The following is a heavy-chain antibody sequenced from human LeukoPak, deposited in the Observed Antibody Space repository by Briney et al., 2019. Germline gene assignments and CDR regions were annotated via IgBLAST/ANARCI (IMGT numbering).Heavy chain of an antibody. D-gene: IGHD5-12*01. V-gene: IGHV4-39*01. CDR1: GVSISSSGYY. Sequence: TSETLSLTCTVSGVSISSSGYYWGWIRQPPGKGLEWIGSIYYSGTTYYNPSLKSRVAISVDTSKNQFSLKLSSVTAADTAVYYCARHVGYECFDYWGQGALVTVSS. CDR3: ARHVGYECFDY. J-gene: IGHJ4*02. CDR2: IYYSGTT.